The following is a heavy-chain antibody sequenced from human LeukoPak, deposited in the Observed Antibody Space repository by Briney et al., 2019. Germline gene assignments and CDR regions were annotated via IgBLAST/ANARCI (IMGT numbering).Heavy chain of an antibody. V-gene: IGHV1-8*03. D-gene: IGHD6-19*01. CDR3: ARGGNSGWRTPNDDY. J-gene: IGHJ4*02. CDR1: GYTFTSHD. Sequence: ASVKVSCKASGYTFTSHDINWVRQATGQGLEWMGWMNPNSGNTGYAQKFQGRVTITRNNSISTVYMELSSLRSEDTAVYYCARGGNSGWRTPNDDYWGQGTLVTVSS. CDR2: MNPNSGNT.